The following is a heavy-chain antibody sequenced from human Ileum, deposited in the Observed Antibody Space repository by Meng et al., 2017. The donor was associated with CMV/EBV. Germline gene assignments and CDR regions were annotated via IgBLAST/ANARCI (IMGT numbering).Heavy chain of an antibody. J-gene: IGHJ4*02. V-gene: IGHV3-74*01. Sequence: QLGESGGRITQAGGSLRLSCSASGFTFSNYWMQGFRQVPGKGLVWVSRIKIDGTGITYVDSVKGRFTISRDNAKNTLYLQMTNLRVDDTAVYYCTRDYWGIPDYWGQGTLVTVSS. CDR1: GFTFSNYW. D-gene: IGHD7-27*01. CDR3: TRDYWGIPDY. CDR2: IKIDGTGI.